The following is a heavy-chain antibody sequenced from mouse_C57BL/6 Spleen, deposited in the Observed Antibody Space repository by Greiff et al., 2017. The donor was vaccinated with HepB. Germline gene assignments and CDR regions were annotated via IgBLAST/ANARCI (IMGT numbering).Heavy chain of an antibody. CDR2: IDPENGDT. CDR3: TTRERRGDFDY. D-gene: IGHD2-12*01. V-gene: IGHV14-4*01. J-gene: IGHJ2*01. CDR1: GFNIKDDY. Sequence: VQLQQPGAELVRPGASVKLSCTASGFNIKDDYMHWVKQRPEQGLEWIGWIDPENGDTEYASKFQGKATITADTSSNTAYLQLSSLTSEDTAVYYCTTRERRGDFDYWGQGTTLTVSS.